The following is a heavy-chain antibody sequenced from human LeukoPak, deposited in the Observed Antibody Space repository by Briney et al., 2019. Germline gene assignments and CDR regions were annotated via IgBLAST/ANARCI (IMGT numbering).Heavy chain of an antibody. CDR3: ATPRDSSRTYYYYYGMDV. CDR1: GYTFTGYY. CDR2: INPNSGGT. V-gene: IGHV1-2*02. J-gene: IGHJ6*02. Sequence: ASVKVSCKASGYTFTGYYMHWVRQAPGQGLEWMGWINPNSGGTNYAQKFQGRVIMTRDTSISTAYMELSRLRSDDTAVYYCATPRDSSRTYYYYYGMDVWGQGTTVTVSS. D-gene: IGHD6-13*01.